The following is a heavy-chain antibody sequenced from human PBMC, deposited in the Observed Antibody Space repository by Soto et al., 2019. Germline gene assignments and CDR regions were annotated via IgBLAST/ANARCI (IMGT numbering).Heavy chain of an antibody. CDR3: ARDRGPWTNFDY. J-gene: IGHJ4*02. V-gene: IGHV4-31*03. Sequence: SETLSLTCSVSGGSISSGGYYWSWIRQHPGKGLEWIGYIYYSGSTYYNPSLKSRVTISVDTSKNQFSLKLSSVTAADTAVYYCARDRGPWTNFDYWGQGTLVTVSS. CDR1: GGSISSGGYY. CDR2: IYYSGST. D-gene: IGHD1-26*01.